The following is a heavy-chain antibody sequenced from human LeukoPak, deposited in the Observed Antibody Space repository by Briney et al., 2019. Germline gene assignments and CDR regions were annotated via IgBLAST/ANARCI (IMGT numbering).Heavy chain of an antibody. Sequence: SETLSLTCTVSGGSISSGTYYWNWVRQPAGQGLEWIGRMYTSGTTNYNPSLKSRGTISVDTSKNQFSLKLTSVTSADTAVYYCARGARGLGFDYWGQGTLVTVS. V-gene: IGHV4-61*02. D-gene: IGHD3-16*01. J-gene: IGHJ4*02. CDR1: GGSISSGTYY. CDR3: ARGARGLGFDY. CDR2: MYTSGTT.